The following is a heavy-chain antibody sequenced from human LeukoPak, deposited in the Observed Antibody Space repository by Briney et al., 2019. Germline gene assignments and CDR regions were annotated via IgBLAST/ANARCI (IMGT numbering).Heavy chain of an antibody. CDR3: TSTYYDILTGYYRDY. V-gene: IGHV3-73*01. J-gene: IGHJ4*02. CDR1: GFTFSGSA. Sequence: GGSLRLSCAASGFTFSGSAMHWVRQASGKGLEWVGRIRSKANSYATAYAASVKGRFTISRDGSKNTAYLQMNSLKTEDTAVYYCTSTYYDILTGYYRDYWGQGTLVTVSS. CDR2: IRSKANSYAT. D-gene: IGHD3-9*01.